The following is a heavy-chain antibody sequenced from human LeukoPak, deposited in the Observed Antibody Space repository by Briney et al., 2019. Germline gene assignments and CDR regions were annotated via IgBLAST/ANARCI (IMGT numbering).Heavy chain of an antibody. CDR2: IRSSSSHI. D-gene: IGHD3-22*01. CDR1: GFIFSDYS. CDR3: ARGWSSGYCDY. V-gene: IGHV3-21*01. J-gene: IGHJ4*02. Sequence: GGSLRLSCAASGFIFSDYSMNWVRQAPGKGLEWVASIRSSSSHIYYGDSVKGRFTISRDIAKNSLYLEMNSLTVEDTAVYYCARGWSSGYCDYWGQGTLVSVSS.